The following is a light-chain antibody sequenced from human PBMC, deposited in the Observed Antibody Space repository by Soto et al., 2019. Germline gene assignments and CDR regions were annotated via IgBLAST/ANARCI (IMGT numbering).Light chain of an antibody. V-gene: IGLV3-25*03. CDR1: ALPKQY. Sequence: SYELTQPPSVSVSPGQTARITCSGDALPKQYAYWYQQKPGQAPVLVIYKDSERPSGIPERFSGSSSGTTVTLTISGVQAEDEADYYCQSADSSGNALFGGGTKLTVL. J-gene: IGLJ2*01. CDR3: QSADSSGNAL. CDR2: KDS.